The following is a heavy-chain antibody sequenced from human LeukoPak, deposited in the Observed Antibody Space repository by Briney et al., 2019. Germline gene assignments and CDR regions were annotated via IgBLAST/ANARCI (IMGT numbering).Heavy chain of an antibody. D-gene: IGHD6-6*01. Sequence: PGGSLRLSCFASGFSVTSFDMYWVRQAAGRGLEWVSAVGTNDDTYYLGSVKGRFIISRENAKNSFSLQMNNLRVEDTAVYYCTREWRGIASHCHGMDVWGQGTTVTVSS. CDR1: GFSVTSFD. J-gene: IGHJ6*02. CDR3: TREWRGIASHCHGMDV. V-gene: IGHV3-13*01. CDR2: VGTNDDT.